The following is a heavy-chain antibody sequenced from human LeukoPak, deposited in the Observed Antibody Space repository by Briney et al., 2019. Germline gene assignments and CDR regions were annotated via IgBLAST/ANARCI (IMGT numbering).Heavy chain of an antibody. V-gene: IGHV3-23*01. Sequence: GGSLRLSCAASGSTFTNYAMSWVRQAPGKGLEWVSVLTGDGGTYYADSVKGRFTNSRDDSKNTLFLQMNSLRAEDTAVYFCAKSSCSSSVCYRPHADTWFDPWGQGTLVTVSS. D-gene: IGHD2-2*01. CDR1: GSTFTNYA. CDR3: AKSSCSSSVCYRPHADTWFDP. J-gene: IGHJ5*02. CDR2: LTGDGGT.